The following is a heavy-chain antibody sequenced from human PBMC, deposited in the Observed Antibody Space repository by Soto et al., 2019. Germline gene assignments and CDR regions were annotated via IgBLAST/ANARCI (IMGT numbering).Heavy chain of an antibody. J-gene: IGHJ3*02. Sequence: SETLSLTCTVSGGSISSSSYYWGWIRQPPGKGLEWIGSIYYSGSTYYNPSLKSRVTISVDTSKNQFSLKLSSVTAADTAVYYCACPSDTSFDDAFDIWGQGTMVTVSS. D-gene: IGHD2-2*01. CDR2: IYYSGST. CDR1: GGSISSSSYY. V-gene: IGHV4-39*01. CDR3: ACPSDTSFDDAFDI.